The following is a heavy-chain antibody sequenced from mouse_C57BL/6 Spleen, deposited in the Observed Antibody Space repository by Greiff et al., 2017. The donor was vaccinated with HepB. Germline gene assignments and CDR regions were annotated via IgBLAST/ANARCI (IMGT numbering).Heavy chain of an antibody. J-gene: IGHJ2*01. CDR1: GYTFTDYE. CDR3: TRNGYYGCDY. D-gene: IGHD2-3*01. V-gene: IGHV1-15*01. CDR2: IDPETGGT. Sequence: VQLQQSGAELVRPGASVTLSCKASGYTFTDYEMHWVKQTPVHGLEWIGAIDPETGGTAYNQKFKGKAILTADKSSSTAYMELRSLTSEDSAVYYCTRNGYYGCDYWGQGTTLTVSS.